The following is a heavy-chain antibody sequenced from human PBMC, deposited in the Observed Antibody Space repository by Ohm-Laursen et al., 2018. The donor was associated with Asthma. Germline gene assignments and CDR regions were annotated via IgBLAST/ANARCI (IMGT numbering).Heavy chain of an antibody. J-gene: IGHJ1*01. Sequence: SLRLSCAASGYTFSRYSIHWVRQVPGKGLEWVASISTASTFIYYADSVRGRFTTPRDNAKNSVYLQMNSLRADDTALYYCARIGPEWELPGREYSLHHWGQGTQVTVSS. V-gene: IGHV3-21*01. CDR3: ARIGPEWELPGREYSLHH. D-gene: IGHD1-26*01. CDR1: GYTFSRYS. CDR2: ISTASTFI.